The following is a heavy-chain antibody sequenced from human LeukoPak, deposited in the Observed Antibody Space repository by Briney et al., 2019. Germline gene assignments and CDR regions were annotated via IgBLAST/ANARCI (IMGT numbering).Heavy chain of an antibody. V-gene: IGHV4-59*01. J-gene: IGHJ4*02. CDR1: GGSISSYY. CDR2: IYYNGST. Sequence: SETLSLTCTVSGGSISSYYWSWIRQPPGKGLEWIGYIYYNGSTNYNPSLKSRVTISVDTSKNQFSLKLSSVTAADTAVYYCAREGFGLLDYWGQGTLVTVSS. CDR3: AREGFGLLDY. D-gene: IGHD3/OR15-3a*01.